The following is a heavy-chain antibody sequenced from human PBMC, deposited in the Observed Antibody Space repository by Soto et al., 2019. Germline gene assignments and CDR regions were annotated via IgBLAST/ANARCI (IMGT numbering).Heavy chain of an antibody. J-gene: IGHJ3*02. CDR3: ARSPGPRVTGFYAFDI. CDR2: IYPGDSDT. V-gene: IGHV5-51*01. D-gene: IGHD1-20*01. CDR1: GYSFTSYW. Sequence: GESLKISCKGSGYSFTSYWIGWVRQMPGKGLEWMGIIYPGDSDTRYSPSFQGQVTISADKSISTAYLQWSSLKASDTAMYYCARSPGPRVTGFYAFDIWGQGTMVTVSS.